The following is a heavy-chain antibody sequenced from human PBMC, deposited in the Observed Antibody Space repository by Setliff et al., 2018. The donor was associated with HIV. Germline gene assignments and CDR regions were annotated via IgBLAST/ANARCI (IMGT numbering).Heavy chain of an antibody. CDR1: GFTFSTYW. J-gene: IGHJ4*02. CDR2: IKRDGSEK. V-gene: IGHV3-7*01. Sequence: GESLKISCAASGFTFSTYWMSWVRQAPGKGLEWVANIKRDGSEKHYVDSVKGRFTISRDNAKSSLYLQMNSLRADDTAVYYCARCGGDCYFRYYFDYWGQGTLVTVSS. D-gene: IGHD2-21*02. CDR3: ARCGGDCYFRYYFDY.